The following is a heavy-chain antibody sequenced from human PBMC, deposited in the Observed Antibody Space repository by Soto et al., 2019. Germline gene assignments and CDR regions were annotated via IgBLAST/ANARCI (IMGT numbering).Heavy chain of an antibody. V-gene: IGHV4-39*01. CDR3: ATLWGQD. CDR2: IYYSGST. Sequence: QLQLQESGPGLVKPSETLSLTCTVSGGSISSSSYYWGWIRQPPGKGLEWIGRIYYSGSTYYNPSLQRRVTIAVDPSKNQFSLKLSSVTAADTAVYYCATLWGQDWGQGTLVTVSS. J-gene: IGHJ4*02. CDR1: GGSISSSSYY. D-gene: IGHD3-10*01.